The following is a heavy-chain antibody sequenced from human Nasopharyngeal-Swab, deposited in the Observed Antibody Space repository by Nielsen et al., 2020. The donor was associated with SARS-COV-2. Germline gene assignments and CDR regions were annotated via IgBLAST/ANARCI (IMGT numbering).Heavy chain of an antibody. CDR2: LYIDAGNS. CDR3: VRETPHSGDFEH. V-gene: IGHV1-46*01. Sequence: ASVTVSCKASGYTFTNYYMHWLRHAPGHGLEWLGTLYIDAGNSAHAQKFQGRVTMTSDTSTNTIYMELTSLTSEDTAVFYCVRETPHSGDFEHWGQGTLVTVSS. CDR1: GYTFTNYY. J-gene: IGHJ5*02. D-gene: IGHD4-17*01.